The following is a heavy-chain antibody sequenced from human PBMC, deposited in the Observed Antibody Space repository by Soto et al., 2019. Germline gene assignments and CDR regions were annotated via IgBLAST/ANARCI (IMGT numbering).Heavy chain of an antibody. J-gene: IGHJ4*02. CDR3: ARGLISGSHYSGGWYYFDS. V-gene: IGHV4-30-2*01. CDR1: GGSISSGGYS. CDR2: IYHSGST. Sequence: SETLSLTCAVSGGSISSGGYSWNWIRQPPGKGLEWIGYIYHSGSTLYNPSLKSRVTISVDKSKNQLSLKLTSVTAADPSVYYCARGLISGSHYSGGWYYFDSWGQGTQV. D-gene: IGHD1-26*01.